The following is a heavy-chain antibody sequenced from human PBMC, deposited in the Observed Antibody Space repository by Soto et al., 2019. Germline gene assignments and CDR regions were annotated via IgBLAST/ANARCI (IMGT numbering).Heavy chain of an antibody. CDR3: ATNFGDTAMVNWYFDL. CDR2: ISAYNGNT. V-gene: IGHV1-18*04. Sequence: ASVKVSCKASGYTFTSYCISWVLQAPGQGLEWMGWISAYNGNTNYAQKLQGRVTMTTDTSTSTAYMELRSLRSDDTAVYYCATNFGDTAMVNWYFDLWGRGTLVTVSS. CDR1: GYTFTSYC. J-gene: IGHJ2*01. D-gene: IGHD5-18*01.